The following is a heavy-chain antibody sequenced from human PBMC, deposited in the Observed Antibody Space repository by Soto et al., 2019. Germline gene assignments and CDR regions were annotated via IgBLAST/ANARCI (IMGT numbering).Heavy chain of an antibody. CDR3: AREGSGSSFFDY. CDR2: IYYSGST. J-gene: IGHJ4*02. CDR1: GGSVSSGSYY. D-gene: IGHD3-10*01. Sequence: ETLSLTCTVSGGSVSSGSYYWSWIRQPPGKGLEWIGYIYYSGSTNYNPSLKSRVTISVDTSKNQFSLKLSSVTAADTALYYCAREGSGSSFFDYWGQGTLVTVSS. V-gene: IGHV4-61*01.